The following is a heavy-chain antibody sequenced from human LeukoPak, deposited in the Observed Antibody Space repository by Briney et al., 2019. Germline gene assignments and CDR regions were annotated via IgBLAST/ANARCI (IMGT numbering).Heavy chain of an antibody. Sequence: GGSPRLSCAASGFTFRSYWMTWVRQAPGKGLEWVASVKHDGSETYHVDSVKGRFTISRDNAENSLRLRMNSLRAEDTAVYYCARDLMATVGGLDSWGQGTLVSVSS. CDR3: ARDLMATVGGLDS. CDR2: VKHDGSET. V-gene: IGHV3-7*05. J-gene: IGHJ4*02. CDR1: GFTFRSYW. D-gene: IGHD5-24*01.